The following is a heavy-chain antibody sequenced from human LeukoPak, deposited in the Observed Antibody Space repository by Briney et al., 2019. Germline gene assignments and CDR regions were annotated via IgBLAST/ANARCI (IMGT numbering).Heavy chain of an antibody. J-gene: IGHJ5*02. D-gene: IGHD3-22*01. V-gene: IGHV4-4*07. Sequence: SETLSLTCTVSGGSISSYYWSWIRQPAGKGLEWIGRIYTSGSTNYNPSLKSRVTISVDTSKNQFSLKLSSVTAADTAVYYCATSVYYESWFDPWGQGTLVTVSS. CDR2: IYTSGST. CDR1: GGSISSYY. CDR3: ATSVYYESWFDP.